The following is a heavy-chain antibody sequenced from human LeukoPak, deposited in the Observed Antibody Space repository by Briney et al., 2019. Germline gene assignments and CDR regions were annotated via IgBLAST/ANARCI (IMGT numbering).Heavy chain of an antibody. CDR2: IYYSGST. CDR1: GGSISSYY. Sequence: SETLSLTCTVSGGSISSYYGSWIRQPPGKGLEWIGYIYYSGSTNYNPSLKSRVTISVDTSKNQFSLKLSSVTAADTAVYYCARGIAVAGTSGYYYGMDVWGQGTTVTVSS. D-gene: IGHD6-19*01. V-gene: IGHV4-59*01. J-gene: IGHJ6*02. CDR3: ARGIAVAGTSGYYYGMDV.